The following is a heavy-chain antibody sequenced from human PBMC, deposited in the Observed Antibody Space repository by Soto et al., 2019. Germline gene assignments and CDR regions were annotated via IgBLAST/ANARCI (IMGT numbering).Heavy chain of an antibody. CDR2: IYYSGST. CDR3: ARWSLDFWSLDY. J-gene: IGHJ4*02. CDR1: GGSISSGGYY. Sequence: PSETLSLTCTVSGGSISSGGYYWSWIRQHPGKGLEWIGYIYYSGSTYYNPSLKSRVTISVDTSKNQFSLKLSSVTAADTAVYYCARWSLDFWSLDYWGQGTLVTVSS. D-gene: IGHD3-3*01. V-gene: IGHV4-31*03.